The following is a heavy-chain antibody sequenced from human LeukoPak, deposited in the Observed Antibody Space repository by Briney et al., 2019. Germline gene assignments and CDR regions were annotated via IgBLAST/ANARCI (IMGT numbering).Heavy chain of an antibody. Sequence: ASVKVSCTASGYTFTSYDINWVRQATGQGLEWMGWMNPNSGNTGYAQKFQGRVTMTRNTSISTAYMELSSLRSEDTAVYYCARVPIGDYVWGSYRYPFDYWGQGTLVTVSS. J-gene: IGHJ4*02. V-gene: IGHV1-8*01. CDR2: MNPNSGNT. CDR1: GYTFTSYD. CDR3: ARVPIGDYVWGSYRYPFDY. D-gene: IGHD3-16*02.